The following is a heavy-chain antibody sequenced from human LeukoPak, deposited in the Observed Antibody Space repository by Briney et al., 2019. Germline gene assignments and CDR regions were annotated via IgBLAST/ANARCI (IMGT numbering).Heavy chain of an antibody. CDR3: ARESYYYDSSGYYHDY. CDR1: GFTFSSYS. Sequence: GGSLRLSCAASGFTFSSYSMNWVRQAPGKGLEWVSYISSSSSTIYYADSVKGRFTISRDNAKNSLYLQMNSLRDEDTAVYYCARESYYYDSSGYYHDYWGQGTLVTVSS. CDR2: ISSSSSTI. V-gene: IGHV3-48*02. D-gene: IGHD3-22*01. J-gene: IGHJ4*02.